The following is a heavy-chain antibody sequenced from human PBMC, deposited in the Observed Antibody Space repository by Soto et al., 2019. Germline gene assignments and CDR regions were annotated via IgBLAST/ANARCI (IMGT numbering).Heavy chain of an antibody. Sequence: QVQLVQSGAEVKKPGASVNVSCKTSGYTFSTYGFSWVRQAPGQGLEWMGWISAYNGNTNYAQKFQDRVTMTTDTSTSTAYMELRSLTSDDTDVYYCARDRGRISMLAGSDYWGQGTLVTVSS. CDR3: ARDRGRISMLAGSDY. D-gene: IGHD3-22*01. CDR1: GYTFSTYG. CDR2: ISAYNGNT. J-gene: IGHJ4*02. V-gene: IGHV1-18*01.